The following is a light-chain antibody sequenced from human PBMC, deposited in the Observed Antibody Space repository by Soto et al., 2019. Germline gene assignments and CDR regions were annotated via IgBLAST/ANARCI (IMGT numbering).Light chain of an antibody. CDR2: SAS. CDR3: QQYNEWPLT. V-gene: IGKV3-15*01. Sequence: VMTQSPATLSVSPGERATLSCRASLSISNNLAWYQQKPGQAPMLLIYSASTRATAIPARFSRSASGTELTLTISSLQSEDFALYYCQQYNEWPLTFGGGTKVETK. CDR1: LSISNN. J-gene: IGKJ4*01.